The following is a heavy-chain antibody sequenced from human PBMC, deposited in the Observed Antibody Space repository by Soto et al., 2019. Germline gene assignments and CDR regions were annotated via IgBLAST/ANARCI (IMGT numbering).Heavy chain of an antibody. CDR1: GFTFSDHY. CDR3: ARGRLTYYYCGLDV. J-gene: IGHJ6*02. Sequence: QVQLVESGGGLVRPGGPLRLSCAASGFTFSDHYMSWIRQAPGKGLEWISYISSSGSFTNYADSVKDRFTISRDNGKKSLYLQMNNLAAEDTALYYCARGRLTYYYCGLDVWGQGTTVTV. D-gene: IGHD3-16*01. CDR2: ISSSGSFT. V-gene: IGHV3-11*06.